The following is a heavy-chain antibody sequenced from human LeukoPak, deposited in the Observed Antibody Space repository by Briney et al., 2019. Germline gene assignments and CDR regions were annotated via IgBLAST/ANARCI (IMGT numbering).Heavy chain of an antibody. J-gene: IGHJ4*02. CDR1: GGSISSYY. CDR3: ARVSYYDSSGKFDY. D-gene: IGHD3-22*01. CDR2: IYYSGST. Sequence: PSETLSLTCTVSGGSISSYYWSWIRQPPGKGLEWIGYIYYSGSTNYNPSLKSRVTISVDTSKKQFSLKLSSVTAADTAVYYCARVSYYDSSGKFDYWGQGTLVTVSS. V-gene: IGHV4-59*01.